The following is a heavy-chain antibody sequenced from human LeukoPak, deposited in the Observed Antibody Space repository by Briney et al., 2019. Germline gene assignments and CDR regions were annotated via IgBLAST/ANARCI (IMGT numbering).Heavy chain of an antibody. CDR1: GGSISSGDYY. Sequence: PSETLSLTCTVSGGSISSGDYYWSWIRQPPGKGLEWIGYIYYSGSTYYNPSLKSRVTISVDTSKNQFSLKLSSVTAADTAVYYCARDRVVPAAIYYYYYYMDVWGKGTTVTVSS. J-gene: IGHJ6*03. V-gene: IGHV4-30-4*08. CDR3: ARDRVVPAAIYYYYYYMDV. D-gene: IGHD2-2*01. CDR2: IYYSGST.